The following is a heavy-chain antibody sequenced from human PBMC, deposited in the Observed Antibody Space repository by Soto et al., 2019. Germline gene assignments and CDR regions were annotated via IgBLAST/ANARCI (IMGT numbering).Heavy chain of an antibody. CDR2: IYSGGST. D-gene: IGHD1-26*01. J-gene: IGHJ6*02. V-gene: IGHV3-66*01. CDR3: ARDPGDRNGVSV. CDR1: GFTVSSDY. Sequence: EVQVVESGGGLVQPGGSLRLSCAGSGFTVSSDYMSWVRQAPGKGLECVSVIYSGGSTYYADSVKGRFTISRDNSKNTLYLQMNSLRAEDTAVYYCARDPGDRNGVSVWGQGTTVTVSS.